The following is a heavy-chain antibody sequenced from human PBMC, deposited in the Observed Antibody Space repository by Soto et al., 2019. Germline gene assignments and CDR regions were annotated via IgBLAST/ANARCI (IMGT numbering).Heavy chain of an antibody. CDR1: GYTFTSYA. CDR2: INAGNGNT. Sequence: ASVKVSCKASGYTFTSYAMHWVRQAPGQRLEWMGWINAGNGNTKYSQKFQGRVTITRDTSASTAYMELSSLRSEDTAVYYCARDYYGSAVLHYYYYYMDVWGKGTTVTVSS. D-gene: IGHD3-10*01. V-gene: IGHV1-3*01. CDR3: ARDYYGSAVLHYYYYYMDV. J-gene: IGHJ6*03.